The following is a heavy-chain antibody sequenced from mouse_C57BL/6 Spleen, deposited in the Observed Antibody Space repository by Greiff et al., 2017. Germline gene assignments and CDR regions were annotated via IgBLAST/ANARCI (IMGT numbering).Heavy chain of an antibody. CDR2: ISYDGSN. CDR1: GYSITSGYY. D-gene: IGHD3-3*01. Sequence: EVKLQESGPGLVKPSQSLSLTCSVTGYSITSGYYWNWIRQFPGNKLEWMGYISYDGSNNYNPSLKNRISITRDTSKNQFFLKLNSVTTEDTATYYCAKEGWDRAMDYWGQGTSVTVSS. CDR3: AKEGWDRAMDY. J-gene: IGHJ4*01. V-gene: IGHV3-6*01.